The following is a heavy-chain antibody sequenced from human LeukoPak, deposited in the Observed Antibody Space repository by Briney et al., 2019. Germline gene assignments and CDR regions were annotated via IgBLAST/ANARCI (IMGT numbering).Heavy chain of an antibody. CDR3: ARSLWHRTNTYYFDY. CDR2: IIPIFGTA. Sequence: SVKVSCKASGGTFSSYAISWVRQAPGQGLEWMGGIIPIFGTANYAQKFQGRVTITADESTSTAYMELSSLRSEDTAVYYCARSLWHRTNTYYFDYWGQGTLVTVSS. D-gene: IGHD1-1*01. V-gene: IGHV1-69*13. J-gene: IGHJ4*02. CDR1: GGTFSSYA.